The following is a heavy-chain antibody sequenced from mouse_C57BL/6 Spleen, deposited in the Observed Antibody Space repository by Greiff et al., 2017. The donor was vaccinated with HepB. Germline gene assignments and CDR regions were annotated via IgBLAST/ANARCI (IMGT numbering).Heavy chain of an antibody. CDR1: GYTFTSYW. CDR2: IDPSDSYT. D-gene: IGHD4-1*01. V-gene: IGHV1-50*01. CDR3: ARRTGTEAMDY. Sequence: QVQLQQPGAELVKPGASVKLSCKASGYTFTSYWMQWVNQRPGQGLEWIGEIDPSDSYTNYNQKFKGKATLTVDTSSSTAYMQLSSLTSEDSAVYYCARRTGTEAMDYWGQGTSVTVSS. J-gene: IGHJ4*01.